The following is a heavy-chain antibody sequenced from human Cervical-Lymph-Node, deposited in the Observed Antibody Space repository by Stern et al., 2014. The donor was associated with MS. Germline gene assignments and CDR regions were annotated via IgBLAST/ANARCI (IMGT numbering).Heavy chain of an antibody. V-gene: IGHV1-69*01. CDR3: ALGGFGHYFEY. CDR2: IIPIIGTA. Sequence: VQLVESGAEVQKPGSSVKVSCRASGGTFSSSDISWVRQAPGQGLEWMGGIIPIIGTANYAQKYQGRVTITADESTSTAYMEPSSLRSEDTAIYYCALGGFGHYFEYWGQGTLVTVSS. D-gene: IGHD3-10*01. CDR1: GGTFSSSD. J-gene: IGHJ4*02.